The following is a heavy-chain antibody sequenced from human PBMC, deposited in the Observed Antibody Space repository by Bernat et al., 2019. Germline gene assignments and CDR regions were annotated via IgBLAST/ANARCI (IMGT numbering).Heavy chain of an antibody. CDR3: ASYYDSSVYRDY. CDR1: GFTVSSNY. D-gene: IGHD3-22*01. Sequence: EVQLVESGGGLIQPGGSLRLSCAASGFTVSSNYMSWVRQAPGKGLEWVSVIYSDGSTYYADSVKGRFTISRDNSKNTLYLQMNSLRAEDTAVYYCASYYDSSVYRDYWGQGTLVTVYS. J-gene: IGHJ4*02. V-gene: IGHV3-53*01. CDR2: IYSDGST.